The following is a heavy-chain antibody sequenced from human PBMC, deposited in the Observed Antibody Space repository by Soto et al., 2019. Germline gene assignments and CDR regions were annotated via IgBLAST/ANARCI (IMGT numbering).Heavy chain of an antibody. J-gene: IGHJ1*01. CDR3: VKDESINWYSGHFRH. CDR2: INWNSGSI. D-gene: IGHD6-13*01. V-gene: IGHV3-9*01. CDR1: GFTFDDYA. Sequence: EVQLVEPGGGLVQPGRSLRLSCAASGFTFDDYAMHWVRQVPGKGLEWVSGINWNSGSIGYGDSVKGRFAISRDNAKNSLHLQMNSLSADDTAFYYCVKDESINWYSGHFRHWGQGTLVTVYS.